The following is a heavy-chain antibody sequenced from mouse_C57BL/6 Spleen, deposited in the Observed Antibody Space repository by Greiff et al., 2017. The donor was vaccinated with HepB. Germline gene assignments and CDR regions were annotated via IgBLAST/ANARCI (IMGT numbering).Heavy chain of an antibody. D-gene: IGHD2-5*01. J-gene: IGHJ4*01. CDR2: IDPETGGT. V-gene: IGHV1-15*01. CDR1: GYTFTDYE. Sequence: VKLMESGAELVRPGASVTLSCKASGYTFTDYEMHWVKQTPVHGLEWIGAIDPETGGTAYNQKFKGKAILTADKSSSTAYMELRSLTSEDSAVYYCTAYYSIHYAMDYWGQGTSVTVSS. CDR3: TAYYSIHYAMDY.